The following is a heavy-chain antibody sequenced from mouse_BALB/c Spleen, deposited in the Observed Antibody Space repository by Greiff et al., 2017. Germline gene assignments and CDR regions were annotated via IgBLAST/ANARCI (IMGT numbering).Heavy chain of an antibody. Sequence: VQLKQSGAELVKPGASVKLSCTASGFNIKDTYMHWVKQRPEQGLEWIGRIDPANGNTKYDPKFQGKATITADTSSNTAYLQLSSLTSENSAVYFCARSGITTATWFAYWGQGTLVTVSA. CDR3: ARSGITTATWFAY. D-gene: IGHD1-2*01. J-gene: IGHJ3*01. CDR1: GFNIKDTY. CDR2: IDPANGNT. V-gene: IGHV14-3*02.